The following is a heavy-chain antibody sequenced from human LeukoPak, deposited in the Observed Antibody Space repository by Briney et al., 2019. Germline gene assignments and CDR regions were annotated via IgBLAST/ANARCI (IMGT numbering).Heavy chain of an antibody. J-gene: IGHJ3*02. CDR1: GYTFTSCG. Sequence: ASVKVSCKASGYTFTSCGISWVRQAPGQGLEWMGWISAYNGNTNYAQKLQGRVTMTTDTSTSTAYMELRSLRSDDTAVYYCAMSERMNDAFDIWGQGTMVTVSS. V-gene: IGHV1-18*04. D-gene: IGHD2-15*01. CDR3: AMSERMNDAFDI. CDR2: ISAYNGNT.